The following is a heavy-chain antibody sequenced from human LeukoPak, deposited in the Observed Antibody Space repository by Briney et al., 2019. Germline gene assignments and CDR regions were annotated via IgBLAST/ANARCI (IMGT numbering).Heavy chain of an antibody. Sequence: PSETLSLTCTVSGGSISSSSYYWSWIRQPAGKGLEWIGRIYTSGSTNYNPSLKSRVTMSVDTSKNQFSLKLSSVTAADTAVYYCATSASAFDIWGQGTMVTVSS. V-gene: IGHV4-61*02. J-gene: IGHJ3*02. CDR2: IYTSGST. CDR1: GGSISSSSYY. CDR3: ATSASAFDI.